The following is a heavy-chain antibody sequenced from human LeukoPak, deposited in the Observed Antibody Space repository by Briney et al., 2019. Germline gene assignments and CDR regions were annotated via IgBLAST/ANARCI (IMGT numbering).Heavy chain of an antibody. J-gene: IGHJ4*02. D-gene: IGHD2/OR15-2a*01. V-gene: IGHV3-33*01. CDR2: IWYDGSNK. CDR3: AREGPRGNSQFDY. Sequence: GGSLRLSCAASGFTFSSYGMHWVRQAPGKGLERVALIWYDGSNKYYTDSVKGRLTISRDNSKNTLYLQMNSLRAEDTAIYYCAREGPRGNSQFDYWGQGTLVTVSS. CDR1: GFTFSSYG.